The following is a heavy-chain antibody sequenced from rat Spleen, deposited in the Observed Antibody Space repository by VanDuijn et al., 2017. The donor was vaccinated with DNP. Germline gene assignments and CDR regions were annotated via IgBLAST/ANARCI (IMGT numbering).Heavy chain of an antibody. D-gene: IGHD1-12*02. CDR2: ISTGGGNI. V-gene: IGHV5-25*01. CDR1: GFTFSDYN. CDR3: ARPNYYAGSYPHY. J-gene: IGHJ2*01. Sequence: EVQLVESGGGLVQPGRSLKLSCAASGFTFSDYNMAWVRQAPKKGLEWVAAISTGGGNIYYRDSVKGRFTISRDNAKSTLYLQMNSLRSEDTASYYCARPNYYAGSYPHYWGQGVMVTVSS.